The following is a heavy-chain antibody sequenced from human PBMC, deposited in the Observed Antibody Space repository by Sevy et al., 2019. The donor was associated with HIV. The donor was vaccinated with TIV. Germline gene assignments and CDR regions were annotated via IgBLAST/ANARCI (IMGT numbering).Heavy chain of an antibody. CDR3: AKDQAPGDSSSWEIDY. V-gene: IGHV3-23*01. CDR1: GFTFSSYA. J-gene: IGHJ4*02. Sequence: GGSLRLSCAASGFTFSSYAMSWVRQAPGKGLEWVSAISGSGGSTYSADSVKGRFTISRDNSKNTLYLQMNSLRAEDTAVYYCAKDQAPGDSSSWEIDYWGQGTLVTVSS. CDR2: ISGSGGST. D-gene: IGHD6-13*01.